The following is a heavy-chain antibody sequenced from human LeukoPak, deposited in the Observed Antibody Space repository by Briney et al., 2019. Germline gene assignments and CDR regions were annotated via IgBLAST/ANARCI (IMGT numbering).Heavy chain of an antibody. J-gene: IGHJ4*02. CDR3: ARHVAPYYGSGSYYYDY. V-gene: IGHV5-51*01. Sequence: GESLKISCKGSGYSFTSYWIGWVRQMPGKGLEWMGIIYPGDSDTRYSPSFQGQVTISADKSISTAYLQWSSLKASDTAMYYWARHVAPYYGSGSYYYDYGAQGTLVTVSS. CDR2: IYPGDSDT. D-gene: IGHD3-10*01. CDR1: GYSFTSYW.